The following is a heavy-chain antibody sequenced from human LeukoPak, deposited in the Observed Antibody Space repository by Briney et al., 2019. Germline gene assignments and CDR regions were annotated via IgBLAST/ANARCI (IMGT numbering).Heavy chain of an antibody. CDR2: INAGNGNT. D-gene: IGHD4-17*01. CDR3: ARATAYGRPSDI. V-gene: IGHV1-3*03. CDR1: GYTFTSYA. J-gene: IGHJ3*02. Sequence: ASVKVSCKASGYTFTSYAMHWVRQAPGQRLEWMGWINAGNGNTKYSQEFQGRVTITRDTSASTAYMELSSLRSEDTAVYYCARATAYGRPSDIWGQGTMVTVSS.